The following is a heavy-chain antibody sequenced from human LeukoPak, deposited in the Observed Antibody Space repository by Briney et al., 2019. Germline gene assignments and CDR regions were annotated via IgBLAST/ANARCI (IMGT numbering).Heavy chain of an antibody. D-gene: IGHD6-19*01. CDR3: ARIFLGYSTGWYFDY. J-gene: IGHJ4*02. V-gene: IGHV4-28*06. CDR1: GYSISSTNW. Sequence: SSETLSLTCAVSGYSISSTNWWGWIRQPPGKGLEWIGYIYYTGNNNYNPSLKSRVTMSVDTSKNQFSLNLSSVTALDTAVYYCARIFLGYSTGWYFDYWGQGTLVTVSS. CDR2: IYYTGNN.